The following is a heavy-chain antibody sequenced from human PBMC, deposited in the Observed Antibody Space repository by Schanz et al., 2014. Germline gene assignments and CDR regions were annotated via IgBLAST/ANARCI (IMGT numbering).Heavy chain of an antibody. CDR3: ARDRSGVYYFDY. Sequence: QVQLVQSGAEVKKPGASVKVSCKASGYTFNGYYMHWVRQAPGQGLEWMGRINPNSSGTNYAQKFQGRVTMTRDTSISTAYMELSRLRSDDTAVYYCARDRSGVYYFDYWGQGTLVTVSS. V-gene: IGHV1-2*06. D-gene: IGHD3-10*01. CDR2: INPNSSGT. CDR1: GYTFNGYY. J-gene: IGHJ4*02.